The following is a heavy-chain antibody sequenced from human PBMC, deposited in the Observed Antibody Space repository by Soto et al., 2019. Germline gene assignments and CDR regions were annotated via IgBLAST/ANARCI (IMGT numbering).Heavy chain of an antibody. CDR1: GFAFNNYA. CDR3: AKGRGEMNWANYYGLDV. D-gene: IGHD7-27*01. Sequence: EVHLVGSGGGLIQPGGSLRLSCAASGFAFNNYAMSWVRQVPGKGLEWVSAISGGGGSTFYADSVKGRFTISRDNGDNTLSLQMDNLRTEDTATYFCAKGRGEMNWANYYGLDVWGQGTTVTVSS. V-gene: IGHV3-23*04. CDR2: ISGGGGST. J-gene: IGHJ6*02.